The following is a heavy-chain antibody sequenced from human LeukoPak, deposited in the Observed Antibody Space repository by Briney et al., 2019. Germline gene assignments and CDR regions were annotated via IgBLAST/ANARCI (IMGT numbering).Heavy chain of an antibody. J-gene: IGHJ3*02. V-gene: IGHV3-48*03. CDR1: GFTFSSYE. CDR3: AREPWTADVFDI. Sequence: PGGSLRLSCAASGFTFSSYEMNWVRQAPGKGLEWVSYISSSGSTIYYADSVKGRFTISRDNAKNSLYLQMNSLRAEDTAVYYCAREPWTADVFDIWGQGTMVTVSS. D-gene: IGHD3/OR15-3a*01. CDR2: ISSSGSTI.